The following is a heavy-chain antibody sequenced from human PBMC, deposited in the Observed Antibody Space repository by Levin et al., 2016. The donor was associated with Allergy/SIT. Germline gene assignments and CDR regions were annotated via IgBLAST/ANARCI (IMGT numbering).Heavy chain of an antibody. CDR3: AGDRGEYGSGYDY. D-gene: IGHD3-10*01. V-gene: IGHV3-64*01. CDR1: GFTFSTYA. CDR2: ISRNGDST. Sequence: GESLKISCVASGFTFSTYAMHWVRQAPEKGLEYVSAISRNGDSTYYANSVKGRFTISRDNSKNTLYLQMGSLRVEDMAVYYCAGDRGEYGSGYDYWGQGTLVTVSS. J-gene: IGHJ4*02.